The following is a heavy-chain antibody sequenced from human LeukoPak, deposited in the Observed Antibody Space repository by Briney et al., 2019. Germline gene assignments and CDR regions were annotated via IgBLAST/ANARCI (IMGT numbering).Heavy chain of an antibody. CDR1: GYTFTDHF. CDR2: INPYSGGT. Sequence: ASVKVSCKASGYTFTDHFIHWVRQAPGQGLEWMGWINPYSGGTNLAQNFRGRVTMTRDTSSTTAYMELSSLRSEDTAVYYCAREYSYGPYYYYYMDVWGKGTTVTVSS. CDR3: AREYSYGPYYYYYMDV. J-gene: IGHJ6*03. V-gene: IGHV1-2*02. D-gene: IGHD5-18*01.